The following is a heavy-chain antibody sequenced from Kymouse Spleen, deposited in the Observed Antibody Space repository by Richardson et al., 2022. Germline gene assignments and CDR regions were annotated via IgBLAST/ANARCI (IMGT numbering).Heavy chain of an antibody. CDR2: ISYDGSNK. J-gene: IGHJ4*02. V-gene: IGHV3-30*18. D-gene: IGHD3-10*01. Sequence: QVQLVESGGGVVQPGRSLRLSCAASGFTFSSYGMHWVRQAPGKGLEWVAVISYDGSNKYYADSVKGRFTISRDNSKNTLYLQMNSLRAEDTAVYYCAKAAQGFGEFPHFDYWGQGTLVTVSS. CDR1: GFTFSSYG. CDR3: AKAAQGFGEFPHFDY.